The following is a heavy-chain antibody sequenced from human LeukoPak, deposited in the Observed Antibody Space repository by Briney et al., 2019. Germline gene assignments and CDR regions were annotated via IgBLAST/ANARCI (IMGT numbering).Heavy chain of an antibody. V-gene: IGHV3-23*01. CDR2: ISGSGGST. CDR1: GFTVSSNY. D-gene: IGHD5-18*01. J-gene: IGHJ4*02. Sequence: GGSLRLSCTPSGFTVSSNYMSWVRQAPGKGLEWVSAISGSGGSTYYADSVKGRFTISRDNSKNTLYLQMNSLRAEDTAVYYCAKEEADTAMGIFDYWGQGTLVTVSS. CDR3: AKEEADTAMGIFDY.